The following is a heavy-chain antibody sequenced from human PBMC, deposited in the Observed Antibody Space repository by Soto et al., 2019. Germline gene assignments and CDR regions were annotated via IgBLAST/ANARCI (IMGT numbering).Heavy chain of an antibody. CDR3: AREATVTAFDY. CDR2: IYYSGST. V-gene: IGHV4-31*03. D-gene: IGHD4-17*01. CDR1: GGSISSGGYY. Sequence: KPSETLSLTCTVSGGSISSGGYYWSWIRQHPGKGLEWIGYIYYSGSTYYNPSLKSRVTISVDTSKNQFSLKLSSVTAADTAVYYCAREATVTAFDYWGQGTLVTVSS. J-gene: IGHJ4*02.